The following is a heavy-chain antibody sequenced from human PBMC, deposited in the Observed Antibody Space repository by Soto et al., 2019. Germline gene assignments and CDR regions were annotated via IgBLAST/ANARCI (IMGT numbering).Heavy chain of an antibody. CDR2: IWYDGSNK. CDR1: GFTFSSYG. V-gene: IGHV3-33*01. CDR3: ARGYSSRWYFDY. J-gene: IGHJ4*02. Sequence: QVQLVESGGGVVQPGRSLRLSCAASGFTFSSYGMHWVRQAPGKGLEWVAVIWYDGSNKDYADSVKGRCTISRDKSKNSVYMQMKGMRAEDRAVYYCARGYSSRWYFDYWGQGTLVTVSS. D-gene: IGHD6-13*01.